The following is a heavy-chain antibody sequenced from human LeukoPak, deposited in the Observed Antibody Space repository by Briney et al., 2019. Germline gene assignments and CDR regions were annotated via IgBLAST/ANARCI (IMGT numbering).Heavy chain of an antibody. V-gene: IGHV1-69*06. CDR2: IIPIFGTA. J-gene: IGHJ4*02. CDR1: GGTFSSYA. Sequence: SVKVSCKASGGTFSSYAISWVRQAPGQGLEWMGGIIPIFGTANYAQKFQGRVTITADKSTSTAYMELSRLRSDDTAVYYCARDLSPVLRFLEWSPSRYYFDYWGQGTLVTVSS. CDR3: ARDLSPVLRFLEWSPSRYYFDY. D-gene: IGHD3-3*01.